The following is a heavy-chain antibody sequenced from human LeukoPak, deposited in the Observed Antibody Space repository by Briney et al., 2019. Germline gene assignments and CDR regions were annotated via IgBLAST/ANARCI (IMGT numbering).Heavy chain of an antibody. Sequence: SQTLSLTCTVSGGSISSGGYYWSWIRQPPGKGLEWIGYIYHSGSTYYNPSLKSRVTISVDRSKNQFSLKLSSVTAADTALYYCGSRGGTAYCGGDCFLRWGQGTLVTVSS. J-gene: IGHJ4*02. CDR2: IYHSGST. D-gene: IGHD2-21*02. V-gene: IGHV4-30-2*01. CDR3: GSRGGTAYCGGDCFLR. CDR1: GGSISSGGYY.